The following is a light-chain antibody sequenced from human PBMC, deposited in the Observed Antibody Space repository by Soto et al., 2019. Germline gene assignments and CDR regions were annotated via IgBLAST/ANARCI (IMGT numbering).Light chain of an antibody. V-gene: IGKV3D-20*02. CDR3: QQRFNWPLT. Sequence: EIVLTHSPGTLSLSPCERATLSSRASQSVSSSYLAWYQHKPGQAPRLRIYGASSRATGIPDRFSGSGSGTDFTLTVSSLESEDFAIYFCQQRFNWPLTFGQGTRLEIK. CDR1: QSVSSSY. J-gene: IGKJ5*01. CDR2: GAS.